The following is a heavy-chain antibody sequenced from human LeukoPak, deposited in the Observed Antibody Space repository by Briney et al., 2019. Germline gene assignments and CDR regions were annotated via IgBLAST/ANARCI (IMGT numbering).Heavy chain of an antibody. D-gene: IGHD3-22*01. J-gene: IGHJ4*02. Sequence: GGSLRLSCAASGFTFSSYGMHWVRQAPGKGLEWVAVIWYDGSNKYYADSVKGRFTISRDNSKNTLYLQMNSLRAEDTAVYYCARDGNYYDSSGYYYRNWGQGTLVTVSS. CDR2: IWYDGSNK. V-gene: IGHV3-33*01. CDR3: ARDGNYYDSSGYYYRN. CDR1: GFTFSSYG.